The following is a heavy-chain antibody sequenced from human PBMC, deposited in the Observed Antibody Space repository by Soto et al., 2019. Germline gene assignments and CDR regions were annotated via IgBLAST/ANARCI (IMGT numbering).Heavy chain of an antibody. CDR2: IIPILGTA. D-gene: IGHD5-12*01. CDR3: AAVGWLRSSSQSNAICLDY. Sequence: GASVKVSCKASGGTFSSYAISWVRQAPGQGLAWMGGIIPILGTANYAQRSQERVTITRYRSTSTAYMGMSSLRSKDTAEYYCAAVGWLRSSSQSNAICLDYWGQGTLVTVSS. J-gene: IGHJ4*02. V-gene: IGHV1-69*05. CDR1: GGTFSSYA.